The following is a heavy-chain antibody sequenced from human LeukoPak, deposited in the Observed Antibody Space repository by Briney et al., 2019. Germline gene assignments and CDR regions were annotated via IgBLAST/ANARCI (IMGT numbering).Heavy chain of an antibody. D-gene: IGHD2-2*02. V-gene: IGHV2-70*11. CDR2: IDWDDDK. CDR3: ARPTSCYTDAWFDP. Sequence: SGPALVKPTQTLTLTCTFSGFSLSTSGMCVSWIRQPPGKALEWLARIDWDDDKYYSTSLKTRLTISKDTSKNQVVLTMTNMDPVDTATYYCARPTSCYTDAWFDPWGQGTLVTVSS. J-gene: IGHJ5*02. CDR1: GFSLSTSGMC.